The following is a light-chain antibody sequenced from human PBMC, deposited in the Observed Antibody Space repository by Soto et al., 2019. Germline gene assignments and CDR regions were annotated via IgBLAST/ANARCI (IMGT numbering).Light chain of an antibody. CDR1: QSVSSSY. CDR3: QQYVRTPPSWT. Sequence: ETVLTQSPGTLSLSPGERATLSCRASQSVSSSYLAWYQQKPGQAPRLLIYDASSRATGIPDRFSGSGSGKDLTLTISRLEPEDFAVYYCQQYVRTPPSWTFGQGTKVEIK. J-gene: IGKJ1*01. V-gene: IGKV3-20*01. CDR2: DAS.